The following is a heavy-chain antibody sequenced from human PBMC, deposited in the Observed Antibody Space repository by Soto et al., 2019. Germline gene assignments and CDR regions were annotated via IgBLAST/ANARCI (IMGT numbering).Heavy chain of an antibody. D-gene: IGHD5-12*01. CDR2: IKPDNGDT. V-gene: IGHV1-18*04. J-gene: IGHJ5*02. CDR3: ATSYDSGFDP. Sequence: QLQLVQSGAEVERPGASVRVSCRAYGYPFSNYGISWIRQAPGQGLEWMGWIKPDNGDTNYAQKFQGRVTMTTDTTSTTAYMELSRLRSDNTAVYYCATSYDSGFDPWGQGTLVSVSS. CDR1: GYPFSNYG.